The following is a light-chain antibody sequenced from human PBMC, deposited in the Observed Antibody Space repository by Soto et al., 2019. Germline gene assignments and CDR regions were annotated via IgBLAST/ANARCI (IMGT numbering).Light chain of an antibody. CDR2: EVT. CDR3: CSYANGNTLL. CDR1: SSDVGSYDL. Sequence: QSALTQPASVSGSPGQSITISCTGTSSDVGSYDLVSWYQHHPGTAPKRILYEVTKRPSGVSNRFSGSKSGNTASLTISGLQTEDDSHYYCCSYANGNTLLFGGGTKLTVL. J-gene: IGLJ2*01. V-gene: IGLV2-23*02.